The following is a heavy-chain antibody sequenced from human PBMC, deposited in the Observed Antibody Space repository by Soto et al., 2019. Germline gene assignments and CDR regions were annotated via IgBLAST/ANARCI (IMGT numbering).Heavy chain of an antibody. V-gene: IGHV1-8*01. Sequence: QVQLVQSGAEVKKPGASVKVSCKASGYTFTSYDINWVRQATGQGLEWMGWMNPNSGNTGYAQKFQGRVPITRNTSISTAYMELRSLRSEDTAVYYCARGLARYCSSTSCHYYYYYYMDVWGKGTTVTFSS. CDR2: MNPNSGNT. J-gene: IGHJ6*03. D-gene: IGHD2-2*01. CDR3: ARGLARYCSSTSCHYYYYYYMDV. CDR1: GYTFTSYD.